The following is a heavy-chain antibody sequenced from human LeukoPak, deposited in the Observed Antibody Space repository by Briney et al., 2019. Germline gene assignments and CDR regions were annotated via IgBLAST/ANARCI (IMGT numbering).Heavy chain of an antibody. CDR1: GFTFSDYK. J-gene: IGHJ4*02. CDR3: ARDGSSDCHFDY. CDR2: LTAIGNTI. D-gene: IGHD6-19*01. V-gene: IGHV3-48*03. Sequence: GGSLRLSCAASGFTFSDYKMHWVRQAPGKGLEWVSYLTAIGNTIDYADSVEGRFTISRDNAKNSLYLQMNSLRAEDTAVYFCARDGSSDCHFDYWGQGTLVTVSS.